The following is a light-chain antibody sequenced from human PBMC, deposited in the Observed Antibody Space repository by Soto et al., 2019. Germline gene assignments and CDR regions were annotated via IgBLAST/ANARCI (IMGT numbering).Light chain of an antibody. J-gene: IGKJ1*01. CDR1: QSITIY. V-gene: IGKV1-39*01. CDR3: QQAYTAPRT. CDR2: GAS. Sequence: DIPMTQSPSSLSASVGDRVTITCRASQSITIYLNWYQQQPGKAPRLLIYGASTLQTGVPSRFSGSGSMTDFTLTISDLQAEDFATYYCQQAYTAPRTFGQGTKVDI.